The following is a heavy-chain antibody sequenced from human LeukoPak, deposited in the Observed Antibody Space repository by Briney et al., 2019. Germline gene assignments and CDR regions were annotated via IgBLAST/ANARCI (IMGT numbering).Heavy chain of an antibody. V-gene: IGHV4-38-2*02. Sequence: SETLSLTCTVSGYSISSGYYWGWIRQPPGKGLEWIGSIYHSGSTYYNPSLKSRVTISVDTSKNQFSLKLSSVTAADTAVYYCARVLDGSGLDYWGQGTLVTVSS. CDR2: IYHSGST. CDR3: ARVLDGSGLDY. CDR1: GYSISSGYY. J-gene: IGHJ4*02. D-gene: IGHD3-10*01.